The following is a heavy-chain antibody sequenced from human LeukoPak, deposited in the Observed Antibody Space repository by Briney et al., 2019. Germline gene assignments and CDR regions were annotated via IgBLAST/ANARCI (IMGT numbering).Heavy chain of an antibody. V-gene: IGHV4-34*01. CDR2: INHSGST. CDR1: GGSFSGYY. CDR3: AREGIWLHPSGDAFDI. D-gene: IGHD5-24*01. J-gene: IGHJ3*02. Sequence: SETLSLTCAVYGGSFSGYYWSWIRQPPGKGLEWIGEINHSGSTNYNPSLKSRVTISVDTSKNQFSLKLSSVTAADTAVYYCAREGIWLHPSGDAFDIWGQGTMVTVSS.